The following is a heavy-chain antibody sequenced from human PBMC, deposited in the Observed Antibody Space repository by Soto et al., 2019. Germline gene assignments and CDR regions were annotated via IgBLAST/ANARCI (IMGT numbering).Heavy chain of an antibody. CDR3: ARASHDYGALDY. J-gene: IGHJ4*02. Sequence: GGSLRLSCTASGFTFSSYNMNWVRQAPGKGLEWVSYISTWSSYSLYADSVKGRFTISRDNSENSLYLQLDSLRDEDTAVYYCARASHDYGALDYWGQGALVTVSS. CDR1: GFTFSSYN. D-gene: IGHD4-17*01. V-gene: IGHV3-21*01. CDR2: ISTWSSYS.